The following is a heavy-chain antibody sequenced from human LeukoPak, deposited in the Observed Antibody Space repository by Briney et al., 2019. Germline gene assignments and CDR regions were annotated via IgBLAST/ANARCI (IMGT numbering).Heavy chain of an antibody. D-gene: IGHD6-19*01. CDR3: ARASSGWFDP. CDR1: GFTVSSNY. V-gene: IGHV3-53*04. CDR2: IYSGGST. Sequence: GGSLRLSCAASGFTVSSNYMSWVRQAPGKGLKWVSVIYSGGSTYYADSVKGRFTISRHNSKNTLYLQMNSLRAEDTAVYYCARASSGWFDPWGQGTLVTVSS. J-gene: IGHJ5*02.